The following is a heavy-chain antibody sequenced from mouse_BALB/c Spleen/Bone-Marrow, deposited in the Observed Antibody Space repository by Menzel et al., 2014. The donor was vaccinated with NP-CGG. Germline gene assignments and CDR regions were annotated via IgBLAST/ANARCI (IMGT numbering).Heavy chain of an antibody. CDR3: ARHAYYDQTEVSFVY. V-gene: IGHV5-9-2*01. CDR1: GFSFSNYG. CDR2: ISGDGRYT. D-gene: IGHD2-4*01. J-gene: IGHJ3*01. Sequence: EVKLVESGGGLVKSGGSLKLSCAASGFSFSNYGMSWVRQTPETRLAWVATISGDGRYTFYSDSVKGRFTISRDNAKNNLYLQLSSLRSEDTALYYCARHAYYDQTEVSFVYWGQGTLVTVSA.